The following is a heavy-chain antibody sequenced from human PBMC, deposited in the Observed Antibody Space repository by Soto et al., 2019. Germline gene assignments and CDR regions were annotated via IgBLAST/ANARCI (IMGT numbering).Heavy chain of an antibody. Sequence: EVQLVESGGGLVQSGGSLRLSCAASGFTFSSYSMNWVRQAPGKGLEWVSYISSSSSTIYYADSVKGRFTISRDNAKNALDLQMNSLRDEDTAVYYCARDLSSGWYAFFDYWGQGTLVTVSS. D-gene: IGHD6-19*01. CDR2: ISSSSSTI. CDR3: ARDLSSGWYAFFDY. J-gene: IGHJ4*02. V-gene: IGHV3-48*02. CDR1: GFTFSSYS.